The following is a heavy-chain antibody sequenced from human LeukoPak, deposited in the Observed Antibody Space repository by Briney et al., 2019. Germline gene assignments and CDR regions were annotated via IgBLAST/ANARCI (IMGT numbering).Heavy chain of an antibody. CDR2: ISGSGGST. J-gene: IGHJ4*02. D-gene: IGHD2-2*01. Sequence: GGSLRLSCAASGFTFSSYAMSWVRQAPGKGLEWVSAISGSGGSTYYADSVKGRFTISRDNSKNTPYLQMNSLRAEDTAVYYCARVRYCSSTSCYPGVYYFDYWGQGTLVTVSS. CDR1: GFTFSSYA. V-gene: IGHV3-23*01. CDR3: ARVRYCSSTSCYPGVYYFDY.